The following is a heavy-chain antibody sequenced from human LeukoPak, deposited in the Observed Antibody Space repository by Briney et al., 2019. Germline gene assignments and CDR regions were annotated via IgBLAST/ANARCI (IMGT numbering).Heavy chain of an antibody. V-gene: IGHV4-59*11. J-gene: IGHJ3*02. CDR2: IYYSGST. CDR1: GGSISSHY. Sequence: SETLSLTCTVSGGSISSHYWSWIRQPPGKGLEWIGYIYYSGSTNHNPSLKSRVTISVDTSKNQFSLKLSSVTAADTAVYYCARDFAGDDAFDIWGQGTMVTVSS. D-gene: IGHD7-27*01. CDR3: ARDFAGDDAFDI.